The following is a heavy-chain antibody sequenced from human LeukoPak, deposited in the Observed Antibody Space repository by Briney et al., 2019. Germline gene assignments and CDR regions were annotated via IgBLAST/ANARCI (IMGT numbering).Heavy chain of an antibody. J-gene: IGHJ4*02. D-gene: IGHD2-2*01. CDR3: ATGERLVPAAMWFDY. CDR1: GYTFTDYC. Sequence: ASVKVSCKASGYTFTDYCMHWVRQAPGQGLEWMGWINPKSGGRSYAQRFQGRVTMTRDTSISTAYMELSRLRSDDTAVYYCATGERLVPAAMWFDYWGQGTLVTVSS. V-gene: IGHV1-2*02. CDR2: INPKSGGR.